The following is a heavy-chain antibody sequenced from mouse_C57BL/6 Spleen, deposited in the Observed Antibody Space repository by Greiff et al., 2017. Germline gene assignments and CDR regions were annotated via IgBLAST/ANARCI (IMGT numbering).Heavy chain of an antibody. D-gene: IGHD1-1*02. CDR2: IYPGDGDT. Sequence: VQLQQSGPELVKPGASVKISCKASGYAFSSSWMNWVKQRPGQGLEWIGRIYPGDGDTNYNGKFKGKATLTADKSSSTAYMQLSSLTSEDSAVYCCARGVAWYLDVWGKGTTVTVSS. CDR3: ARGVAWYLDV. V-gene: IGHV1-82*01. CDR1: GYAFSSSW. J-gene: IGHJ1*03.